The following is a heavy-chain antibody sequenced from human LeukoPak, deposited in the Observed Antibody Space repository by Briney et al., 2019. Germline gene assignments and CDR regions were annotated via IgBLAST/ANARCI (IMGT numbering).Heavy chain of an antibody. CDR1: GFTFDDYA. J-gene: IGHJ4*02. Sequence: GGSLRLSCAASGFTFDDYAMHWVRQAPGKGLEWVSGISWNSGSIGYADSVKGRFTISRDNAKNSLYLQMNSLRAEDMALYYCAKIDAYWGQGTLVTVSS. CDR3: AKIDAY. V-gene: IGHV3-9*03. CDR2: ISWNSGSI.